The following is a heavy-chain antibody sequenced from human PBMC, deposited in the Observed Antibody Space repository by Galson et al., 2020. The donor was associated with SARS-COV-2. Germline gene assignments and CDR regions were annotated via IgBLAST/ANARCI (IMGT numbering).Heavy chain of an antibody. CDR1: GFTFSSYA. CDR3: AKGEYGSGSSYYYYGMDV. V-gene: IGHV3-23*01. D-gene: IGHD3-10*01. J-gene: IGHJ6*02. CDR2: ISGSGGGT. Sequence: GGSLRLSCAASGFTFSSYAMSWVRQAPGKGLEWVSAISGSGGGTYYADSVKGRFTISRDNSKNTLYLQMNSLRAEDTAVYYCAKGEYGSGSSYYYYGMDVWGQGTTVTVSS.